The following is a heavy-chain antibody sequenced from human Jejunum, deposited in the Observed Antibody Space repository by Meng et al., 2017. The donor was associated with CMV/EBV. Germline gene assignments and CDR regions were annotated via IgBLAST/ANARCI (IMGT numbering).Heavy chain of an antibody. CDR1: GDSINSGDYY. CDR3: ARAEGGYFTH. D-gene: IGHD1-14*01. V-gene: IGHV4-30-4*08. CDR2: VYYTGGT. J-gene: IGHJ4*02. Sequence: QVQLQESGPGLVKPSQTLSLTCTVSGDSINSGDYYWSWIRQPPGKGLEWIGYVYYTGGTYYNPSLKTRVSISVDTSKNHFSLKLNSATAADTAVYYCARAEGGYFTHWGQGTLVTVAS.